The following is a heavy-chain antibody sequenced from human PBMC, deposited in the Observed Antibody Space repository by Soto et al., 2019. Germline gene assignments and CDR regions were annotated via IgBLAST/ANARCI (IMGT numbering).Heavy chain of an antibody. CDR2: ISATGSDI. CDR1: GFTFSSHT. J-gene: IGHJ4*02. Sequence: PWGSLRLSCQDSGFTFSSHTMSWFRQSPGKGLEWVSSISATGSDIYYGDSVMGRFTISRDNAKNSLYLQLNNLRVEDTAVYYCARGYDVVRVPVAIRVGYFDHWGQGTVVTVSS. V-gene: IGHV3-21*01. D-gene: IGHD3-16*01. CDR3: ARGYDVVRVPVAIRVGYFDH.